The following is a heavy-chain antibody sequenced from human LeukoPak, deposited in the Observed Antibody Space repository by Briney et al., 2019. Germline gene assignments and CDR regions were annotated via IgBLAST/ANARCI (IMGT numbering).Heavy chain of an antibody. D-gene: IGHD2-2*01. CDR2: IYYGGTT. CDR3: ARVIIVVVSAAKRPLYYFDY. CDR1: GGSISSSDYY. J-gene: IGHJ4*02. Sequence: SETLSLTCTVSGGSISSSDYYWGWIRQPPGKGLEWIGSIYYGGTTYYNPSLKSRVTISVDTSKNQFSLKLSSVTAADTAVYYCARVIIVVVSAAKRPLYYFDYWGQGTLVTVSS. V-gene: IGHV4-39*01.